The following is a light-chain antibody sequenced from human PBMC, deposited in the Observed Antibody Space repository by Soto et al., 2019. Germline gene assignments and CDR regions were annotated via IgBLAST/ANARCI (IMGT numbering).Light chain of an antibody. Sequence: QSVLTQPVSVSGSPGQTITISCTGSSTDVGYYNLVSWYQQHPGKAPKLMIYEVTNRPSGVSYRFSGSKSGNTASLTISGLQAEDEADYYCCSYTSSSTLVFGGGTKVTVL. CDR3: CSYTSSSTLV. V-gene: IGLV2-14*02. CDR2: EVT. CDR1: STDVGYYNL. J-gene: IGLJ2*01.